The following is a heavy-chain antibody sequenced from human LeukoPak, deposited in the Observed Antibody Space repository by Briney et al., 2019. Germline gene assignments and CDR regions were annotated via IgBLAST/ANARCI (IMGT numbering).Heavy chain of an antibody. D-gene: IGHD1-1*01. CDR1: GFTFSSYG. V-gene: IGHV3-30*03. CDR3: ARGQEFDDGVFDS. CDR2: ISYDGSNK. Sequence: GGSLRLSCAASGFTFSSYGMHWVRQAPGKGLEWVAAISYDGSNKYYADSVKGRFTISRDNSKNTVYLQMNSLRVEDTAIYYCARGQEFDDGVFDSWGQGTLVTVSS. J-gene: IGHJ4*02.